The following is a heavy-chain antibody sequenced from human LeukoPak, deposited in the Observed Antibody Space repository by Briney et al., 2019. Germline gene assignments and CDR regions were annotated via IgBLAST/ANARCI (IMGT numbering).Heavy chain of an antibody. J-gene: IGHJ5*02. CDR1: GFTFSSYS. CDR3: ARVWAEYCSSTSCYTNWFDP. CDR2: ISSSSSYI. Sequence: GGSLRLSCAASGFTFSSYSMNWVRQAPGKGLEWVSSISSSSSYIYYADSVKGRFTISRDNAKNSLYLQMNSLRAEDTAVYYCARVWAEYCSSTSCYTNWFDPWGQGTLVTVSS. D-gene: IGHD2-2*02. V-gene: IGHV3-21*01.